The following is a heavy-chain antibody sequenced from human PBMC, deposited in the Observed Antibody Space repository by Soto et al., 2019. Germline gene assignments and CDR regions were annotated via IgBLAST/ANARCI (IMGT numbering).Heavy chain of an antibody. D-gene: IGHD1-26*01. J-gene: IGHJ4*02. CDR3: ARGPVGYYFDY. CDR2: INHSGST. CDR1: GGSFSGYY. Sequence: QVQLQQWGAGLLKPSETLSLTCAVYGGSFSGYYWSWIRQPPGKGLEWIGEINHSGSTNYNPSLKSXXTXSXXTSKNQFSLKLSSVTAADTAVYYCARGPVGYYFDYWGQGTLVTVSS. V-gene: IGHV4-34*01.